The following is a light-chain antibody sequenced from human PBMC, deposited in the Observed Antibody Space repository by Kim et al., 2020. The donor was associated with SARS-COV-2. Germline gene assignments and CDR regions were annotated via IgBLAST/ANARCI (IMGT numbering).Light chain of an antibody. CDR2: AVS. Sequence: QSALTQPASVSGSPGQSITISCTGTSSDIGGDLGGYNDASWYQQYPGKAPKLILHAVSKRPSGVSDRFSGSTSANTASLTISGLQAEDEADYYCSAYTSSSTYVFGTGTKVTVL. V-gene: IGLV2-14*01. CDR3: SAYTSSSTYV. CDR1: SSDIGGDLGGYND. J-gene: IGLJ1*01.